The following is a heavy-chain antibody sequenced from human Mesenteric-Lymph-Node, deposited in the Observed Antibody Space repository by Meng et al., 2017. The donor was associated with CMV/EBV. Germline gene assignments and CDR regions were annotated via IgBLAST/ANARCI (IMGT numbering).Heavy chain of an antibody. Sequence: GGPLRLSCAASGFTFSSYEMNWVRQAPGKGLEWVSYISSSGSTIYYADSVKGRFTISRDNAKNSLYLQMNSLRAEDTAVYYCASLLRFTNYYYYYGMDVWGQGTTVTVSS. D-gene: IGHD3-3*01. CDR1: GFTFSSYE. CDR3: ASLLRFTNYYYYYGMDV. CDR2: ISSSGSTI. V-gene: IGHV3-48*03. J-gene: IGHJ6*02.